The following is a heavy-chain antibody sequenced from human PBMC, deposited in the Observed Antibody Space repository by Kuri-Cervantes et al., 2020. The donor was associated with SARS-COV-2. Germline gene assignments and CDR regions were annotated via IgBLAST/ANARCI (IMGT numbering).Heavy chain of an antibody. CDR2: ISYDGSNK. CDR3: ARGVEGIRFLEWLLSVLGGMDV. J-gene: IGHJ6*02. Sequence: LSLTCAASGFTFSSYGMHWVRQAPGKGLEWVAVISYDGSNKYYADSVKGRFTISRDNSKNTLYLQMNSLRAEDTAVYYCARGVEGIRFLEWLLSVLGGMDVWGQGTTVTVSS. D-gene: IGHD3-3*01. V-gene: IGHV3-30*03. CDR1: GFTFSSYG.